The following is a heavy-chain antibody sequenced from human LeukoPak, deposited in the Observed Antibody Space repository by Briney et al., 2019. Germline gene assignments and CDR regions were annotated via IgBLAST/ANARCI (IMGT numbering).Heavy chain of an antibody. V-gene: IGHV1-2*02. CDR1: GFTFSGYY. Sequence: ASVKVSCKASGFTFSGYYIHWVRQAPGQGLEWMGWINPNSGGTNYAQKFQGRVTMTRDTSISTAYMELSRLRSDDTAVYYCARDEYYYDSSGYYKDWGQGTLVTVSS. D-gene: IGHD3-22*01. J-gene: IGHJ4*02. CDR3: ARDEYYYDSSGYYKD. CDR2: INPNSGGT.